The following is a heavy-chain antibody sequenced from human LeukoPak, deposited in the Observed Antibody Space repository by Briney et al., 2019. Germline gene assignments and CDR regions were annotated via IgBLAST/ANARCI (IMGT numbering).Heavy chain of an antibody. D-gene: IGHD3-22*01. Sequence: ASVNVSCKASGYTFTSYGISWVRQAPGQGLEWMGWISAYNGNTNYAQKLQGRVTMTTDTSTSTAYMELRSLRSDDTAVYYCARGDDSSGYYYPFDYWGQGTLVTVSS. J-gene: IGHJ4*02. V-gene: IGHV1-18*01. CDR2: ISAYNGNT. CDR3: ARGDDSSGYYYPFDY. CDR1: GYTFTSYG.